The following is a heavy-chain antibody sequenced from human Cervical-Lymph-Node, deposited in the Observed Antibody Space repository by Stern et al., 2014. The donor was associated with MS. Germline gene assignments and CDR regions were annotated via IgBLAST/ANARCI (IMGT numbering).Heavy chain of an antibody. CDR2: ISYDGSNK. J-gene: IGHJ4*02. Sequence: VQLVESGGGVVQPGRSLRLPCAASGFTFCSYAMAWVRHAPGRGLEWVAVISYDGSNKYYADSVKGRIAISRDNSKNTLYLQMNSRRAEDTAVYYCARDWAEYSSGLDYWGQGTLVTVSS. CDR1: GFTFCSYA. CDR3: ARDWAEYSSGLDY. V-gene: IGHV3-30*09. D-gene: IGHD6-19*01.